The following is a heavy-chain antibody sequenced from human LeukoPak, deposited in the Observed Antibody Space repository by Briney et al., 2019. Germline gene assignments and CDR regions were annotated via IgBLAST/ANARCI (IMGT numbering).Heavy chain of an antibody. CDR3: ILTTVTTSAEY. CDR1: GFTFSSYA. V-gene: IGHV3-23*03. CDR2: IYNGVTI. J-gene: IGHJ4*02. Sequence: GGSLRLSCAASGFTFSSYAMSWVRQAPGKGLEWVSVIYNGVTIHYADSVKGRFTISSDNSKNTVYLQMNSLRAEDTAIYYCILTTVTTSAEYWGQGTLVTVSS. D-gene: IGHD4-17*01.